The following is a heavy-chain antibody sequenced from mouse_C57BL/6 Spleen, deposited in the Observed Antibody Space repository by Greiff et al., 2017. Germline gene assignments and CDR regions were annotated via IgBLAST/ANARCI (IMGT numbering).Heavy chain of an antibody. CDR1: GYAFSSYW. Sequence: QVQLQQSGAELVKPGASVKISCKASGYAFSSYWMNWVKQRPGQGLEWIGQIYPGDGDTNYNGKFKGKATLTADKSSSTAYMQLSSLTSEDSAVYFCAREGDYGSSPMDYWGQGTSVTVSS. J-gene: IGHJ4*01. V-gene: IGHV1-80*01. CDR2: IYPGDGDT. D-gene: IGHD1-1*01. CDR3: AREGDYGSSPMDY.